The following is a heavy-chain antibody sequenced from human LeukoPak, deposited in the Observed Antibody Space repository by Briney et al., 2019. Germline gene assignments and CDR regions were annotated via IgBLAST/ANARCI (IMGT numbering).Heavy chain of an antibody. V-gene: IGHV4-61*08. D-gene: IGHD1-1*01. CDR2: IYYSGGT. CDR3: ARARRWNAAVEGWWFDP. CDR1: GGSISSGGYS. J-gene: IGHJ5*02. Sequence: SQTLSLTCAVSGGSISSGGYSWSWIRQPPGKGLEWIGYIYYSGGTNYNPSLKSRVTISVDTSKNQFSLKLSSVTAADTAVYYCARARRWNAAVEGWWFDPWGQGTLVTVSS.